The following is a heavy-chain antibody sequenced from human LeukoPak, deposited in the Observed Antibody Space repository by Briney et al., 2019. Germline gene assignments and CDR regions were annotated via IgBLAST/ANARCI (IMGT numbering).Heavy chain of an antibody. CDR1: GFTFSSYG. D-gene: IGHD4-17*01. J-gene: IGHJ4*02. CDR3: ASDPLYGHVDY. V-gene: IGHV3-33*01. Sequence: PGRSLRLSCAASGFTFSSYGMHWVRQAPGKGLEWVAVIWYDGSNKYYADSVKGRFTISRDNSKNTLYLQMNSLRAEDTAVYYCASDPLYGHVDYWGQGTLVTVSS. CDR2: IWYDGSNK.